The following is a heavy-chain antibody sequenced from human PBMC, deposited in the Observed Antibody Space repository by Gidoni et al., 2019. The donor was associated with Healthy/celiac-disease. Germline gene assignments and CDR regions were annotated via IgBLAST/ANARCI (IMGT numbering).Heavy chain of an antibody. CDR3: ARLASITMIVEY. CDR1: GYRFTSYW. Sequence: EVQLVQSGAEVKKPWASLKISCKGSGYRFTSYWIGWVRQMPGKGLEWMGIMYPGDSDTRYSPSFQGQVTISADKSTSTAYLQWSSLKASDTAKYYCARLASITMIVEYWGQGTLVTVSS. CDR2: MYPGDSDT. V-gene: IGHV5-51*03. D-gene: IGHD3-22*01. J-gene: IGHJ4*02.